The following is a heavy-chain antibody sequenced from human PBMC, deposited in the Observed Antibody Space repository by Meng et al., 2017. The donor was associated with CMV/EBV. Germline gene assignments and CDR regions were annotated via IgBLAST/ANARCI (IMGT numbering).Heavy chain of an antibody. CDR1: GYTFTSIY. CDR3: ARDPLFGGGGRFDL. D-gene: IGHD3-10*01. CDR2: INPSGGST. Sequence: QLVQFGADGNKPGASGKVSCKAAGYTFTSIYMHWGRQAPGQGLEWMGIINPSGGSTSYAQKFQGRVTMTRDTSTSTAYMELRSLRSDDTAVYYCARDPLFGGGGRFDLWGRGTLVTVSS. J-gene: IGHJ2*01. V-gene: IGHV1-46*01.